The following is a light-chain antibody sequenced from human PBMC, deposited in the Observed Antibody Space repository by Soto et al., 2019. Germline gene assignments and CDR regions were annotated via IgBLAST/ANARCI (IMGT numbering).Light chain of an antibody. CDR1: SSDVGAYNY. CDR3: CSYADRYTFYV. V-gene: IGLV2-11*01. CDR2: GVI. J-gene: IGLJ1*01. Sequence: QSVLTQPRSVSGSPGQSIIISCTGTSSDVGAYNYVSWYQQHPGVPPKLMIYGVIKRPSGVPDRFSGSKSGNTASLTISGLQPEYEADYYCCSYADRYTFYVFGTGTKLTVL.